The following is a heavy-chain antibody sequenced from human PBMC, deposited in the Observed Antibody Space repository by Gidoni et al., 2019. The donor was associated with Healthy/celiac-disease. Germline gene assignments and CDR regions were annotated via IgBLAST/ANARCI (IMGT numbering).Heavy chain of an antibody. J-gene: IGHJ6*02. CDR1: GFSFSSYG. CDR2: ISHEGSNK. Sequence: QVQLVESGGGVVQPGGSLRLSCAASGFSFSSYGMHWVRQAPGKGLEWVAYISHEGSNKQYGDSVKGRFTISRDNSKNTLYLQMNSVRVEDTAVYKCAKRGSDSCCPYGLDVWGQGTTVTVSS. V-gene: IGHV3-30*18. CDR3: AKRGSDSCCPYGLDV. D-gene: IGHD2-2*01.